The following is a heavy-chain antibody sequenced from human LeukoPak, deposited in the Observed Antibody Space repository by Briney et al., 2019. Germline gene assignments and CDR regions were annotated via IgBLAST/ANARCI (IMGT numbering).Heavy chain of an antibody. V-gene: IGHV4-59*01. CDR2: IYYSGST. CDR3: ARVHSGYDSPASVQNYYYYYMDV. D-gene: IGHD5-12*01. Sequence: SETLPLTCTVSGGSISSYYWSWIRQPPGKGLEWIGYIYYSGSTNYNPSLKSRVTISVDTSKNQFSLKLSSVTAADTAVYYCARVHSGYDSPASVQNYYYYYMDVWGKGTTVTVSS. J-gene: IGHJ6*03. CDR1: GGSISSYY.